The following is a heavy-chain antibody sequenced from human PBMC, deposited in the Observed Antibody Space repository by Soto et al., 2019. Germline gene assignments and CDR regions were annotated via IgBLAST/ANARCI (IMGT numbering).Heavy chain of an antibody. CDR3: AKDHGWIQPEYYFDY. CDR1: GFPFSSYA. J-gene: IGHJ4*02. CDR2: ISGSGGST. Sequence: GGSLRLSCAASGFPFSSYAMSWVRQAPGKGLEWVSAISGSGGSTYYADSVKGRFTISRDNSKNTLYLQMNSLRAEDTAVYYCAKDHGWIQPEYYFDYWGQGTLVTVSS. V-gene: IGHV3-23*01. D-gene: IGHD5-18*01.